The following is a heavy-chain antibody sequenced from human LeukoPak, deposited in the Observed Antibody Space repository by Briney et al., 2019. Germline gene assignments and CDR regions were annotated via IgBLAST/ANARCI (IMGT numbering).Heavy chain of an antibody. Sequence: GGSLRLSCAASGFTFSSYGMHWVRQAPGKGLAWVAFIRYDGSNKYYADSVKGRFTISRDNSKKPLYLQMNSLRAEDTAVYYCARGYKNIVWGQGTLVTVSS. CDR3: ARGYKNIV. J-gene: IGHJ4*02. CDR2: IRYDGSNK. CDR1: GFTFSSYG. V-gene: IGHV3-30*02. D-gene: IGHD1-1*01.